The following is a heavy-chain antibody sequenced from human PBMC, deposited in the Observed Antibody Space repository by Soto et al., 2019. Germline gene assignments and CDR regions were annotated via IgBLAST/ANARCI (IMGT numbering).Heavy chain of an antibody. CDR3: ARGDATKIVVTTYYGMDV. Sequence: QVQLVQSGAEVKKPGSSVKVSCKASGGSLSNYGISWVRQAPGQGLEWMGAIIPVFGTPNYAQKFPDRVTITADESTTTVYMEVRSLTSEGTAVYYCARGDATKIVVTTYYGMDVWGQGTTVTVSS. V-gene: IGHV1-69*12. CDR1: GGSLSNYG. CDR2: IIPVFGTP. J-gene: IGHJ6*02. D-gene: IGHD3-22*01.